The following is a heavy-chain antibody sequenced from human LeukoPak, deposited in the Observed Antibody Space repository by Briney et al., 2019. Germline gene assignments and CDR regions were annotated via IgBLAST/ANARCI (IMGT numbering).Heavy chain of an antibody. CDR3: AREGGSSIYYYYMDV. CDR1: GGSISSGSYY. V-gene: IGHV4-61*02. D-gene: IGHD1-26*01. J-gene: IGHJ6*03. Sequence: SETLSLTCTVSGGSISSGSYYWSWIRRPAGKGLEWIGRIYTSGSTNYNPSLKSRVTISVDTSKNQFSLKLSSVTAADTAVYYCAREGGSSIYYYYMDVWGKGTTVTVSS. CDR2: IYTSGST.